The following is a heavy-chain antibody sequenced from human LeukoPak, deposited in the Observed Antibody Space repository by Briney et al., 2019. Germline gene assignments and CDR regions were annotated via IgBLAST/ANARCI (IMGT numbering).Heavy chain of an antibody. Sequence: PGGSLRLSCAASGFTFSSYSMNWVRQAPGKGLEWVSYISSSSSTIYYADSVKGRFTISRDNAKNSLYLQMNSLRAEDTAVYYCAKDVLRCLEWSNYFDYWGQGTLVTVSS. V-gene: IGHV3-48*01. CDR1: GFTFSSYS. D-gene: IGHD3-3*01. CDR3: AKDVLRCLEWSNYFDY. J-gene: IGHJ4*02. CDR2: ISSSSSTI.